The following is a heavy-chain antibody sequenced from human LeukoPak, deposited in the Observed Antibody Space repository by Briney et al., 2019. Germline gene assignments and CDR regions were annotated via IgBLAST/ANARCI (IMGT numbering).Heavy chain of an antibody. CDR3: ARGRNDYGGFAFDY. CDR1: GYSISSGYY. CDR2: IYHSGST. J-gene: IGHJ4*02. V-gene: IGHV4-38-2*02. Sequence: SETLSLTCTVSGYSISSGYYWGWIRQPPGKGLEWIGSIYHSGSTYYNPSLKSRVTISIDMSRNQFSLKLSSVTAADTAVYYCARGRNDYGGFAFDYWGQGTLVTVSS. D-gene: IGHD4-23*01.